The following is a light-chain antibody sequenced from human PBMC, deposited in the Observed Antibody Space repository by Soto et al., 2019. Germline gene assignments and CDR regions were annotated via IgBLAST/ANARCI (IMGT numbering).Light chain of an antibody. CDR3: QQTFSTPLT. Sequence: DAQMTQSPSSVSAFVGDRLTISCRASQTVANLLDWYHHKPGKAPEVLIYIASNLRRGDPSRFSGSGSETDFTLTIDSLQPEDFATYYCQQTFSTPLTLGGGTKVDIK. V-gene: IGKV1-39*01. J-gene: IGKJ4*02. CDR2: IAS. CDR1: QTVANL.